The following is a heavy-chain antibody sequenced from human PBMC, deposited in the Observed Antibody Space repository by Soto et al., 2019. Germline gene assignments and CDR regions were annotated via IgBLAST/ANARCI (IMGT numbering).Heavy chain of an antibody. CDR1: GGAFSSYA. D-gene: IGHD2-2*01. Sequence: SGKGCFKASGGAFSSYAISLVRQAPGHGLEWMGGIIPIFGTANYAQKFQGRVTITADESTSTAYMELSSLRSEDTAVYYCARAVQSQLLSSYYYGMDVWGQGTPVTVSS. V-gene: IGHV1-69*13. CDR2: IIPIFGTA. CDR3: ARAVQSQLLSSYYYGMDV. J-gene: IGHJ6*01.